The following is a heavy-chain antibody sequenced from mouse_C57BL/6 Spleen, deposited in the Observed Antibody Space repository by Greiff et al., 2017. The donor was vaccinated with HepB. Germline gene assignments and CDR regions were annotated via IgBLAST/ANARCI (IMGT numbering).Heavy chain of an antibody. CDR1: GFTFSSYA. J-gene: IGHJ3*01. CDR3: TGFYDGYYGFAY. V-gene: IGHV5-9-1*02. D-gene: IGHD2-3*01. CDR2: ISSGGDYI. Sequence: EVKLVESGEGLVKPGGSLKLSCAASGFTFSSYAMSWVRQTPEKRLEWVAYISSGGDYIYYADTVKGRFTISRDNARNTLYLQMSSLKSEDTAMYYCTGFYDGYYGFAYWGQGTLVTVSA.